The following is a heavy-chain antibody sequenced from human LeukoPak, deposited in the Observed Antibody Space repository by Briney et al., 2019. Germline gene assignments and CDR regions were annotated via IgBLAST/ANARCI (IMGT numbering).Heavy chain of an antibody. CDR3: ARTTDYGDYCDAFDI. J-gene: IGHJ3*02. CDR1: GGSISSYY. CDR2: IYYSGNT. D-gene: IGHD4-17*01. Sequence: SETLSLTCTVSGGSISSYYWSWIRQPPGKGLEWIGYIYYSGNTNYNPSLKSRVTISVDTSKNQFSLKLSSVTAADTAVYYCARTTDYGDYCDAFDIWGQGTMVTVSS. V-gene: IGHV4-59*01.